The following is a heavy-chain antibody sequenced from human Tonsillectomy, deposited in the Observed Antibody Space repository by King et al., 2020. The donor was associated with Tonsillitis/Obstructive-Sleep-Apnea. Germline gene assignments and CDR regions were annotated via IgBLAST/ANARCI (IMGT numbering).Heavy chain of an antibody. CDR3: ARDTHSMTRADY. Sequence: VQLVESGGDLIQPGGSLRLSCAASGFSVSSSYMSWVRQAPGKGLEWISILNSGGYTYYADSVKGRFTISRDNSKNTLYLQMNSLRADDTAVYYCARDTHSMTRADYWGHGTLVTVS. CDR2: LNSGGYT. J-gene: IGHJ4*01. CDR1: GFSVSSSY. D-gene: IGHD2/OR15-2a*01. V-gene: IGHV3-53*01.